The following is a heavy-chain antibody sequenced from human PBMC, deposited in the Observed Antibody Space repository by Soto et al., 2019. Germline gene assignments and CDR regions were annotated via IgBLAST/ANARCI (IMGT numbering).Heavy chain of an antibody. V-gene: IGHV5-51*01. CDR3: ARLPTDRGYYYYYYRMDV. D-gene: IGHD3-10*01. Sequence: PGESLKISCKGSGYSFTGYWIGWVRQMPGKXLEWMGIIYPGDSDTRYSPSFQGQVTISADKSISTAYLQWSSLKASDTAMYYCARLPTDRGYYYYYYRMDVWGQGITVTVSS. CDR1: GYSFTGYW. J-gene: IGHJ6*02. CDR2: IYPGDSDT.